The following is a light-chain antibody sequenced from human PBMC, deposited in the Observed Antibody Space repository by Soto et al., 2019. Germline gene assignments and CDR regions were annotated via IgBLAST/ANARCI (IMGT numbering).Light chain of an antibody. V-gene: IGLV3-21*02. J-gene: IGLJ3*02. CDR2: DDS. CDR3: QLWDTNSDHQV. Sequence: SYELTQPPSVSLAPGQTARITCGGSNIGVKSVHWYQQKPGQAPVLIVYDDSDRPSGIPGRFSGSNSGDTATLTISRVEAGDEADYYCQLWDTNSDHQVFGGGTKLTVL. CDR1: NIGVKS.